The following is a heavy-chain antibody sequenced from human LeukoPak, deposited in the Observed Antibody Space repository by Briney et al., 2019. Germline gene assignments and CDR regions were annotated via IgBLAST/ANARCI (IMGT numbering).Heavy chain of an antibody. CDR2: IYYSGST. CDR3: ATSVTTFRPYGMDV. D-gene: IGHD4-4*01. V-gene: IGHV4-39*01. CDR1: GGSIGSSSYY. J-gene: IGHJ6*02. Sequence: RTSETLSLTCTVSGGSIGSSSYYWGWIRQPPGKGLEWIGSIYYSGSTYYNPSLKSRVTISVDTSKNQFSLKLSSVTAADTAVYYCATSVTTFRPYGMDVWGQGTTVTVSS.